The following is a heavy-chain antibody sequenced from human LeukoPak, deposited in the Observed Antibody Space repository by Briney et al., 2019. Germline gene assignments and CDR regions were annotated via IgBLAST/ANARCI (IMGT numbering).Heavy chain of an antibody. J-gene: IGHJ5*02. Sequence: SETLSLTCTVSGGSISSYYWSWIRQPPGKGLEWIGYIYYSGSTNYNPSLKSRVTISVDTSKNQLSLKLSSVTAADTAVYYCAGGNYYDSSGYLWGQGTLVTVSS. CDR1: GGSISSYY. CDR3: AGGNYYDSSGYL. V-gene: IGHV4-59*01. D-gene: IGHD3-22*01. CDR2: IYYSGST.